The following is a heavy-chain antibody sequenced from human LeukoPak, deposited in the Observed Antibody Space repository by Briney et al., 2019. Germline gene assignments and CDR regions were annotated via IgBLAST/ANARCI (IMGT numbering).Heavy chain of an antibody. J-gene: IGHJ5*02. Sequence: SKTLSLTCAVSGYSISSGYYWGWIRQPPGKGLEWIGSIYHSGSTYYNPSLKSRVTISVDTSKNQFSLKLSSVTAADTAVYYCARHFPTNYYGSGSDNWFDPWGQGTLVTVSS. V-gene: IGHV4-38-2*01. D-gene: IGHD3-10*01. CDR2: IYHSGST. CDR3: ARHFPTNYYGSGSDNWFDP. CDR1: GYSISSGYY.